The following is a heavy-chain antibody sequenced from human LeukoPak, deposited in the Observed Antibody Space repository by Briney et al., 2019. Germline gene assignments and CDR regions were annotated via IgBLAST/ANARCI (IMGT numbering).Heavy chain of an antibody. J-gene: IGHJ4*02. Sequence: GGSLRLSCTASGFTFSNYDMHWVRQAPGKGLEWVALITHDGSKKYFADSVKGRFTVSRDNSKNTLYLQLNSLRAEDTAMYYCARYSEIIKTFDYWGEGALVTVSS. D-gene: IGHD1-26*01. V-gene: IGHV3-30*03. CDR1: GFTFSNYD. CDR3: ARYSEIIKTFDY. CDR2: ITHDGSKK.